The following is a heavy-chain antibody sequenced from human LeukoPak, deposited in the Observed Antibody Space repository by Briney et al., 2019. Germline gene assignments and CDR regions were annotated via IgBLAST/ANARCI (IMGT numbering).Heavy chain of an antibody. CDR1: GFTFSSYS. Sequence: GGSLRLSCAASGFTFSSYSMSWVRQAPGKGLEWVSSISSSSSYIYYADSAKGRFTISRDNAKNSLYLQMNSLGAEDTAVYYCARDGEQWLDAFDIWGQGTMVTVSS. D-gene: IGHD6-19*01. V-gene: IGHV3-21*01. CDR2: ISSSSSYI. CDR3: ARDGEQWLDAFDI. J-gene: IGHJ3*02.